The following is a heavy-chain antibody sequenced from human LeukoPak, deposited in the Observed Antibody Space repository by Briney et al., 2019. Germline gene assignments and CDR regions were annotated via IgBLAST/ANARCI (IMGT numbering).Heavy chain of an antibody. CDR3: ARGRGYSQSNWVDP. J-gene: IGHJ5*02. CDR2: ISGSGGST. V-gene: IGHV3-23*01. CDR1: GFTFSSYG. D-gene: IGHD5-18*01. Sequence: GGSLRLSCAASGFTFSSYGMSWVRQAPGKGLEWVSAISGSGGSTYYADSVKGRFTISRDNSKNTLYLQMNSLRAEDTAVYYCARGRGYSQSNWVDPWGQGTMVTVSA.